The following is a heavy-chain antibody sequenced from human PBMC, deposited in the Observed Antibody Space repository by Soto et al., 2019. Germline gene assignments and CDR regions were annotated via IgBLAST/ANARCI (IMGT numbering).Heavy chain of an antibody. J-gene: IGHJ4*02. CDR2: IDPSDSQT. CDR1: GYSFAGYW. V-gene: IGHV5-10-1*01. D-gene: IGHD3-22*01. Sequence: GESLKISCKGSGYSFAGYWITWVRQKPGEGLEWMGRIDPSDSQTYYSPSFRGHVTISATKSITTVFLQWRSLRASDTAMYYCERKIYDSDTGPNFQYYFDSWGQGTPVTVSS. CDR3: ERKIYDSDTGPNFQYYFDS.